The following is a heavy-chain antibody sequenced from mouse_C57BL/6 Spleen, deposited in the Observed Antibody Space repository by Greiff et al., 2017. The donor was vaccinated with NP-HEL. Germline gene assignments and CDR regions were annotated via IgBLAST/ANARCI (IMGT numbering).Heavy chain of an antibody. CDR1: GYTFTSYW. D-gene: IGHD2-3*01. CDR3: ARSYDGYYEIAY. Sequence: QVQLQQPGAELVMPGASVKLSCKASGYTFTSYWMHWVKQRPGQGLEWIGEIDPSDSYTNYNQKFKGKSTLTVDKSSSTAYMQLSSLTSEDSAVYYCARSYDGYYEIAYWGQGTLVTVSA. J-gene: IGHJ3*01. V-gene: IGHV1-69*01. CDR2: IDPSDSYT.